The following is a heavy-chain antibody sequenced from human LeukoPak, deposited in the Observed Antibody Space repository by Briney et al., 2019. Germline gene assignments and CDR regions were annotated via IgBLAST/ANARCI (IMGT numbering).Heavy chain of an antibody. CDR2: IYYTGTT. CDR1: GYSISSGYY. CDR3: ARLLHDATWRFNY. V-gene: IGHV4-38-2*02. Sequence: SETLSLTCTVSGYSISSGYYWGWIRQPPGKGLEWIGSIYYTGTTYYIPSPKSRVAMSVDTSKNQFSLKLTSVTTADTAVYYCARLLHDATWRFNYWGQGTLVTVSS. D-gene: IGHD4/OR15-4a*01. J-gene: IGHJ4*02.